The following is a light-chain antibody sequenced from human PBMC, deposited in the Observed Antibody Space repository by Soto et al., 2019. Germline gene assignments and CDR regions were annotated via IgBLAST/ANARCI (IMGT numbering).Light chain of an antibody. CDR3: SSFTTNNTVV. J-gene: IGLJ2*01. V-gene: IGLV2-14*01. Sequence: QSALAQPASVSGSPGQSITISCTGSSSDIGGYNYVSWYQQHPTKAPKVLIFGVVNRPSGIPNRLSASKSGNTASLTISGLQGEDEAVYYCSSFTTNNTVVFGGGTKLTVL. CDR1: SSDIGGYNY. CDR2: GVV.